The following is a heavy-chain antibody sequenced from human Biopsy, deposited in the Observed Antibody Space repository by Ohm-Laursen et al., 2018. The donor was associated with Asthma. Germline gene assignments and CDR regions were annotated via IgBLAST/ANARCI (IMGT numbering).Heavy chain of an antibody. CDR3: ARDVMEWYLPAFDF. CDR2: GGSYYDGGLK. D-gene: IGHD3-3*01. Sequence: SSLRLSCSAAGFTFRSYAMHWVRLAPGKGLEWVAVGGSYYDGGLKYCADSVNGRFTVSRDDSKNTLYLQMNSLRPDDTAVCYCARDVMEWYLPAFDFWGREPWSPSPQ. J-gene: IGHJ4*02. V-gene: IGHV3-30-3*01. CDR1: GFTFRSYA.